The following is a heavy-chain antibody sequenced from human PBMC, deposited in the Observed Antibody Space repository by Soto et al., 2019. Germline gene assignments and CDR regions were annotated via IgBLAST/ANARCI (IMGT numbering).Heavy chain of an antibody. CDR2: ISWNSGSI. CDR3: AKVGGYDYGENDY. J-gene: IGHJ4*02. D-gene: IGHD5-12*01. CDR1: GFTFDDYA. Sequence: EVQLVESGGGLVQPGRSLRLSCAASGFTFDDYAMHWVRQAPGKGLEWVSGISWNSGSIGYADSVKGRFTISRDNAKNSLYLQINSLRAEDTALYYCAKVGGYDYGENDYWGQGTLVTVSS. V-gene: IGHV3-9*01.